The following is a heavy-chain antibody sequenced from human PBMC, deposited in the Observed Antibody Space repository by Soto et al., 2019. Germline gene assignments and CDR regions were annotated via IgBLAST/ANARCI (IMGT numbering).Heavy chain of an antibody. CDR3: ARVSGMVIDY. CDR1: GFTFSDYY. J-gene: IGHJ4*02. V-gene: IGHV3-11*05. D-gene: IGHD5-18*01. CDR2: ISSSSSYT. Sequence: QVQLVESGGGLVKPGGSLRLSCAASGFTFSDYYMSWFRQAPGKGLEWVSCISSSSSYTNYADSVKGRFTSSRDNAKNSLYLQMNSLRAEDTAVYYCARVSGMVIDYWGQGTLVTVSS.